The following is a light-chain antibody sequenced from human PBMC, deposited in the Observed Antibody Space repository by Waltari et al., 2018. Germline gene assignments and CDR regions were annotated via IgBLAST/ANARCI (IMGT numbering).Light chain of an antibody. J-gene: IGKJ1*01. CDR1: RSVDTN. V-gene: IGKV3-15*01. CDR2: GAS. Sequence: IPLTQSPATLSASPGERATLSCRASRSVDTNLAWYQQKRGQAPRLLIYGASFRATGTPDRFTGSGSGTDFTLTISSLQSEDFALYFCQQYNGWRTFGQGTTVDMK. CDR3: QQYNGWRT.